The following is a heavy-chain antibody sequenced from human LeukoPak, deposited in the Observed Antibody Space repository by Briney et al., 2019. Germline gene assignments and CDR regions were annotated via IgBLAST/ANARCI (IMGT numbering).Heavy chain of an antibody. CDR2: ISSSGGST. CDR1: GFTFSSYA. Sequence: GGSLRLSCAASGFTFSSYAMSWVRQAPGEGLEWVSAISSSGGSTYYADSVKGRFTISRDSSKNTVYLQMNSLRAEDTAVYYCAKDSPSFDYWGQGTLVTVSS. V-gene: IGHV3-23*01. J-gene: IGHJ4*02. CDR3: AKDSPSFDY.